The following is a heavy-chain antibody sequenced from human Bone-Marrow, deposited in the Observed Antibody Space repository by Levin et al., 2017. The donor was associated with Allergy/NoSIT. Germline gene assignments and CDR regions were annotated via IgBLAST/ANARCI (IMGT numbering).Heavy chain of an antibody. D-gene: IGHD3-16*01. Sequence: SCAASGFTFSDHYMDWVRQAPGKGLEWVGRTRNKAYSYTTEYAASVKGRFTISRHDSNNSLYLQMNSLKTEDTAVYYCVRRNQTSRFLDYWGQGTLVTVSS. CDR3: VRRNQTSRFLDY. CDR2: TRNKAYSYTT. CDR1: GFTFSDHY. J-gene: IGHJ4*02. V-gene: IGHV3-72*01.